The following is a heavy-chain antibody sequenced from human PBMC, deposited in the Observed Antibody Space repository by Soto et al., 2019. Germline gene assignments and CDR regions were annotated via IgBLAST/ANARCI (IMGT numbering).Heavy chain of an antibody. CDR1: GESFSGHI. D-gene: IGHD6-19*01. CDR2: INHSGSA. V-gene: IGHV4-34*01. J-gene: IGHJ4*02. Sequence: QVQLQQSGAGLLKPSETLSLTCAVYGESFSGHIWTWIRQTPGKGLQWIGQINHSGSASYNPSLKSRVTISVHTSNSQFSLELSSVTAADTAVYYCARGLITGSHYSGGWYYFDSWGQGTQVIVSS. CDR3: ARGLITGSHYSGGWYYFDS.